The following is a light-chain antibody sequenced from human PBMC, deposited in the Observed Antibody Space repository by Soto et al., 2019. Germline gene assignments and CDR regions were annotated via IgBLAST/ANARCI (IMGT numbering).Light chain of an antibody. CDR3: SSYSSGSTLVI. CDR1: SSDIGGYHY. Sequence: QSALTQPASVSASPGQSITISCTGTSSDIGGYHYVSWYQQCAGKAPKLMIYDVFNRPSGVSHRFSGSKSGNTASLTISGLQAEDEGDYYCSSYSSGSTLVIFGGGTKLTVL. V-gene: IGLV2-14*03. J-gene: IGLJ2*01. CDR2: DVF.